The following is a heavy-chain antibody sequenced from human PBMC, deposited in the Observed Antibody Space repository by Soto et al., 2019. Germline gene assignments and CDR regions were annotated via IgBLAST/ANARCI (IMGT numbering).Heavy chain of an antibody. D-gene: IGHD1-26*01. Sequence: SETLSLTCAVYGGSLSGYYWSWIRQPPGKALEWIGEINYSGNTNYNPSLKSRVTISVDTSKNQLFLNLTSVTAADTAMYYCARHHVRGRTIVGAAEFWGQGTLVTVSS. CDR1: GGSLSGYY. J-gene: IGHJ4*02. CDR3: ARHHVRGRTIVGAAEF. CDR2: INYSGNT. V-gene: IGHV4-34*01.